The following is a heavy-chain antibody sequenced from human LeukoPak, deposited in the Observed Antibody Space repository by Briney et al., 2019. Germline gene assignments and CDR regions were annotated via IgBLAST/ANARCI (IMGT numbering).Heavy chain of an antibody. J-gene: IGHJ3*02. V-gene: IGHV4-39*01. CDR2: IYFSGST. CDR3: ARQKRSELLGESAGAFDI. Sequence: SETLSLTCTVSGGSISSSSYYWGWIRQPPGKGLEWIVNIYFSGSTCYNPSLKSRVTISVDTSKNHYSLKLRSVTAADTAVHYCARQKRSELLGESAGAFDIWGQGTMVTVSS. D-gene: IGHD1-26*01. CDR1: GGSISSSSYY.